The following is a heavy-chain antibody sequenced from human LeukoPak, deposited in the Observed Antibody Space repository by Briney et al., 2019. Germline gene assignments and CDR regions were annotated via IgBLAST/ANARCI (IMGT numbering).Heavy chain of an antibody. CDR1: GFTFSSYA. J-gene: IGHJ6*02. CDR2: ISGSGHST. CDR3: ARSDQLRWFGEARRPYYYGMDV. Sequence: GGSLRLSCAASGFTFSSYAMSWVRQAPGKGLEWVSAISGSGHSTYYADSVKGRFTISRDSSKNTLYLQMNSLRAEDTAVYYCARSDQLRWFGEARRPYYYGMDVWGQGTAVTVSS. V-gene: IGHV3-23*01. D-gene: IGHD3-10*01.